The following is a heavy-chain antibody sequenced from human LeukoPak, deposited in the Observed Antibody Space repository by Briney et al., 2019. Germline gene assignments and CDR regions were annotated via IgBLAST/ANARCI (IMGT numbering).Heavy chain of an antibody. CDR3: AKSHSVGYRGYFDY. J-gene: IGHJ4*02. CDR1: GFTFTTYA. Sequence: GGSLRLSCAASGFTFTTYAMSWVRQAPGQGLEWISTISDSGDSTYYADSVKGRFTISRDNSKNTLYVQTNSLRAEDTAVYYCAKSHSVGYRGYFDYWGQGTLVTVSS. CDR2: ISDSGDST. D-gene: IGHD5-12*01. V-gene: IGHV3-23*01.